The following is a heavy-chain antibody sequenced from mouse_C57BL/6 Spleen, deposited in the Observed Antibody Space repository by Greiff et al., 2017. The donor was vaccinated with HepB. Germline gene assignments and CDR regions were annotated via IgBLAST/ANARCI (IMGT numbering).Heavy chain of an antibody. J-gene: IGHJ2*01. Sequence: EVQLVESGGGLVKPGGSLKLSCAASGFTFSSYAMSWVRQTPEKRLEWVATISDGGSYTYYPDNVKGRFTISRDNANNNLYLQMSHLKSEDTAMDYCARGIITVVEGGDYWGQGTTLTVSS. CDR1: GFTFSSYA. D-gene: IGHD1-1*01. CDR2: ISDGGSYT. CDR3: ARGIITVVEGGDY. V-gene: IGHV5-4*01.